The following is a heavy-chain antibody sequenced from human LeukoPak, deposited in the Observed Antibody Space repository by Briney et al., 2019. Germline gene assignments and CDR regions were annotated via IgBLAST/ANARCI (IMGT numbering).Heavy chain of an antibody. CDR3: ARYCSSTSCNPLYYYYGMDV. CDR1: GFTFSSYW. CDR2: IKQDGSEK. J-gene: IGHJ6*04. D-gene: IGHD2-2*01. V-gene: IGHV3-7*03. Sequence: GSLRLSCAASGFTFSSYWMSWVCQAPGKGLEWVANIKQDGSEKYYVDSVKGRFTISRDNAKNSLYLQMNSLRAEDTAVYYCARYCSSTSCNPLYYYYGMDVWGKGTTVTVSS.